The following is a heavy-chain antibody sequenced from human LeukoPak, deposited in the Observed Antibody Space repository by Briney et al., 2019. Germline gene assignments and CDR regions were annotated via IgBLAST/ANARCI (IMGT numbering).Heavy chain of an antibody. V-gene: IGHV3-7*03. CDR2: INEGGSEG. J-gene: IGHJ4*02. D-gene: IGHD2-2*01. CDR1: GLTFSSYW. Sequence: GGSLRLSCAASGLTFSSYWMSWVRQAPGKGLEWVANINEGGSEGYYVDSLKGRFTISRDNAKNSLYLQMNSLRAEDTAVYYCARAGFSTSRDFWGQGTLVTVSS. CDR3: ARAGFSTSRDF.